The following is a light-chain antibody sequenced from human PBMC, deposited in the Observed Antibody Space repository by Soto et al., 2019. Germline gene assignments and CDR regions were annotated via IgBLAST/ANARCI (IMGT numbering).Light chain of an antibody. CDR1: SSEVGGYNY. V-gene: IGLV2-8*01. CDR3: SSYAASNNFYFV. J-gene: IGLJ3*02. CDR2: EVT. Sequence: QSALTQPPSASGSPGQSVTISCTGTSSEVGGYNYVSWYQQYPGRSPKLMIYEVTKRPSGVPDRFSGSKSGNTASLTVAGLQADDEADYYCSSYAASNNFYFVFGGGTQLTVL.